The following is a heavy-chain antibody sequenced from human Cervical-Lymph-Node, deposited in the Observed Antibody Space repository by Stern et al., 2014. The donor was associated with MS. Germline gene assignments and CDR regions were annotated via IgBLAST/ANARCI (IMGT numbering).Heavy chain of an antibody. Sequence: QLQLQESGPGLVKPSETLSLTCTVSGGSISSSSYYWGWIRQPPGKGLEWIGSIYYSGSTYYNPSLKSRVTISVDTSKNQFSLTLSSVTAADTAVYYCARARIAARPSAFDIWGQGTMVTVSS. CDR3: ARARIAARPSAFDI. J-gene: IGHJ3*02. D-gene: IGHD6-6*01. V-gene: IGHV4-39*01. CDR1: GGSISSSSYY. CDR2: IYYSGST.